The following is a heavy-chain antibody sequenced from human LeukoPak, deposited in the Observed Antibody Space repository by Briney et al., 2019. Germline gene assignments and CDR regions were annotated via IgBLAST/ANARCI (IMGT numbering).Heavy chain of an antibody. CDR3: TRDFCSSTSCYYYYYYMDV. V-gene: IGHV3-49*04. Sequence: SGGSLRLSCTASGFTFGDYGMSWVRQAPGKGLEWVGFIRSKAYGGTTEYAASVKGRFTISRDDSKSIAYLQMNSLKTEDTAVYYCTRDFCSSTSCYYYYYYMDVWGKGTTVTVSS. CDR1: GFTFGDYG. D-gene: IGHD2-2*01. J-gene: IGHJ6*03. CDR2: IRSKAYGGTT.